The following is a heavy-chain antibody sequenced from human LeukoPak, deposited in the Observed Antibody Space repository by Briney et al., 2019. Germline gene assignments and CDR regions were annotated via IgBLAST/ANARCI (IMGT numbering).Heavy chain of an antibody. CDR2: ISGSGYTT. CDR3: ARYCSSSTCQGSSYYFGMDV. D-gene: IGHD2-2*01. CDR1: GFSFSTYA. Sequence: GGSLRLSCAASGFSFSTYAMNWVRQGPGKGLEWVATISGSGYTTYYADSVKGRFTISRDNSKNTLFLQMDSLRAEDTAVFFCARYCSSSTCQGSSYYFGMDVWGQGTTVTASS. J-gene: IGHJ6*02. V-gene: IGHV3-23*01.